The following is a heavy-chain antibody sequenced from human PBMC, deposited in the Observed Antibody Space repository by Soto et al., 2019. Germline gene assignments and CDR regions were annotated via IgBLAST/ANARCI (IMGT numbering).Heavy chain of an antibody. J-gene: IGHJ4*02. D-gene: IGHD1-26*01. CDR3: GRAVALPGLFYFDN. V-gene: IGHV4-31*09. CDR1: GVVLGSDAYY. Sequence: SETLSLTCTVSGVVLGSDAYYWSWIRQHPGKGLEWIGNIYHTGSTYYNPSLKSRVVISLDKSKNQFSLILTSVTAADTAVYFCGRAVALPGLFYFDNWGQGTLVTVSS. CDR2: IYHTGST.